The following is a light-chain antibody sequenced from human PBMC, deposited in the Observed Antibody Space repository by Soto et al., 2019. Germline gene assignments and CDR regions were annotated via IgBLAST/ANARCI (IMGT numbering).Light chain of an antibody. V-gene: IGLV1-44*01. CDR2: GNT. CDR1: TFNIGRST. Sequence: QSVLTQPPSASGTPGQRVTMSCSGSTFNIGRSTVSWYQQFPGAAPKLLIYGNTQRPLGVPVRFSGSKSDTSASLAISGLQSEDEADYYCATWNDGVFVFGIGTKVTVL. CDR3: ATWNDGVFV. J-gene: IGLJ1*01.